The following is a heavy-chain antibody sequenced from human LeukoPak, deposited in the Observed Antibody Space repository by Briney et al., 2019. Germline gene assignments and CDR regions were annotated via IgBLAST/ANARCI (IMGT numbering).Heavy chain of an antibody. CDR2: INHSGST. CDR3: ARVGTYYGSGSYSPEY. Sequence: PSETLSLTCAVYGGSFSGYYWSWIRQPPGKGLEWIGEINHSGSTNYNPSLKSRVTISVDTSKNQFSLKLSSVTAADTAVYFCARVGTYYGSGSYSPEYWGQGTLVTVSS. CDR1: GGSFSGYY. D-gene: IGHD3-10*01. V-gene: IGHV4-34*01. J-gene: IGHJ4*02.